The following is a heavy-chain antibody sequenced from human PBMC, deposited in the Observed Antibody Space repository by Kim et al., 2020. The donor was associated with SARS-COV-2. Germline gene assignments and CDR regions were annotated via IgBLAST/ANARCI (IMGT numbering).Heavy chain of an antibody. CDR3: ARTKGPGIAVAKYYFDY. J-gene: IGHJ4*02. V-gene: IGHV1-46*01. CDR2: INPSGGST. D-gene: IGHD6-19*01. Sequence: ASVKVSCKASGYTFTSYYMHWVRQAPGQGLEWMGIINPSGGSTSYAQKFQGRVTMTRDTSTSTVYMELSSLRSEDTAVYYCARTKGPGIAVAKYYFDYWGQGTLVTVSS. CDR1: GYTFTSYY.